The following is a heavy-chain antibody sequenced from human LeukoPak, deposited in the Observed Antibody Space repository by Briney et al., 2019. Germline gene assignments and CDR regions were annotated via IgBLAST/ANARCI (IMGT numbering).Heavy chain of an antibody. CDR1: GYTFTSYG. V-gene: IGHV1-18*01. J-gene: IGHJ1*01. CDR3: ARGDSSSWYGTAEYFQH. Sequence: GASVTVSCKASGYTFTSYGISWVRQAPGQGLEWMGWISAYNGNTNYAQRLQGRVTMTTDTSTSTAYMELRSLRSDDTAVYYCARGDSSSWYGTAEYFQHWGQGTLVTVSS. D-gene: IGHD6-13*01. CDR2: ISAYNGNT.